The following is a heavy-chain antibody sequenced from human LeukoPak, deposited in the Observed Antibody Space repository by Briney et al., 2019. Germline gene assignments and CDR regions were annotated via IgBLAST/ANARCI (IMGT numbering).Heavy chain of an antibody. CDR2: ISYDGSTK. CDR1: GFTFSDYG. CDR3: ARDYYPVDVVVVAATPLGY. Sequence: GGSLRLSCAASGFTFSDYGMHWVRQAPGKGLEWVAVISYDGSTKYYADSVKGRFTISRDNSKNTLYLQMNSLRVEDTAVYYCARDYYPVDVVVVAATPLGYWGQGTLVTVSS. J-gene: IGHJ4*02. D-gene: IGHD2-15*01. V-gene: IGHV3-30*03.